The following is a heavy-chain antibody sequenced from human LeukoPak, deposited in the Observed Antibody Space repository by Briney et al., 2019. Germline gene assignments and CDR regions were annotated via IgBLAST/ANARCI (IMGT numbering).Heavy chain of an antibody. Sequence: SETLSLTCTVSGGSISSGGYYWSWIRQHPGKGLEWIGYIYHSGSTYYNPSLKSRVTISVDTSKNQFSLKLSSVTAADTAVYYCAREEIVVVPAASTYNWFDPWGQGTLVTVSS. CDR3: AREEIVVVPAASTYNWFDP. V-gene: IGHV4-31*03. CDR2: IYHSGST. J-gene: IGHJ5*02. D-gene: IGHD2-2*01. CDR1: GGSISSGGYY.